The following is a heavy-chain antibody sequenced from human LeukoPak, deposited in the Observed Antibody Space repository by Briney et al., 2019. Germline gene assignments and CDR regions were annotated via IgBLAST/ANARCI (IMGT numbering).Heavy chain of an antibody. CDR3: VGNVEF. J-gene: IGHJ4*02. Sequence: GGSLRLSCAASGFTFSSYSMNWVRQAPGRELEWVASIKEDGSEKQYVESVRGRFTISRDNAKNSLYLQMSSLTAEDTAVYYCVGNVEFWGQGTLVSVS. CDR1: GFTFSSYS. V-gene: IGHV3-7*02. CDR2: IKEDGSEK.